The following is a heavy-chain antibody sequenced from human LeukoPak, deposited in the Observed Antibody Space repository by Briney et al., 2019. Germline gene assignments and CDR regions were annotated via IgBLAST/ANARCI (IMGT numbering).Heavy chain of an antibody. Sequence: TSQTLSLTCTVSGGSISSGGYYWSWIRQHPGKGLEWIGYFYYSGSTYYNPSLKSRVTISVDTSKNQFSLRLSSVTAADTAVYYCARVRYYDSSGYYYAFDIWGQGTMVTVSS. J-gene: IGHJ3*02. CDR1: GGSISSGGYY. CDR2: FYYSGST. V-gene: IGHV4-31*03. D-gene: IGHD3-22*01. CDR3: ARVRYYDSSGYYYAFDI.